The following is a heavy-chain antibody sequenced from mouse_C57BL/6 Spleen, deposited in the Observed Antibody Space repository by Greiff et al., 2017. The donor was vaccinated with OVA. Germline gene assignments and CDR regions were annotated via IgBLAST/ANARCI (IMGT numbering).Heavy chain of an antibody. V-gene: IGHV1-81*01. Sequence: VKLQQSGAELARPGASVKLSCKASGYTFTSYGISWVKQRTGQGLEWIGEIYPRSGNTYYNEKFKGKATLTADKSSSTAYMELRSLTSEDSAVYFCARGFAGSSYEGDDYWGQGTTLTVSS. CDR3: ARGFAGSSYEGDDY. CDR2: IYPRSGNT. J-gene: IGHJ2*01. D-gene: IGHD1-1*01. CDR1: GYTFTSYG.